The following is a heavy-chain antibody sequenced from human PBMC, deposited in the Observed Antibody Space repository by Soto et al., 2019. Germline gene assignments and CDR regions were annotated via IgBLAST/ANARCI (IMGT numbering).Heavy chain of an antibody. CDR3: AREGRHGMDV. J-gene: IGHJ6*02. Sequence: PSETLSLTCTVSGGSIRSYYWSWIRQPPGEGLEWIGYIYYSGSTNYNPSLKSRVTISVDTSKNQFSLKLSSVTAADTAVYYCAREGRHGMDVWGQGTTVTVSS. V-gene: IGHV4-59*01. CDR2: IYYSGST. CDR1: GGSIRSYY.